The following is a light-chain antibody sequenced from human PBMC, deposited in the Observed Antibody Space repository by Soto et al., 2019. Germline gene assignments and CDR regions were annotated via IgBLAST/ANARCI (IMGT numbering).Light chain of an antibody. CDR1: QSLLYSDGNTY. CDR2: KVS. Sequence: DVVMTQSPLSLPVTLGQPASISCRSSQSLLYSDGNTYWSWFQQRPGQSPRRLIYKVSIRDSGVPDRFRGGGAGTDFTQKITRVEAEDVVVYYGMHGTYWARRTLGQGTKVDIK. J-gene: IGKJ1*01. V-gene: IGKV2-30*01. CDR3: MHGTYWARRT.